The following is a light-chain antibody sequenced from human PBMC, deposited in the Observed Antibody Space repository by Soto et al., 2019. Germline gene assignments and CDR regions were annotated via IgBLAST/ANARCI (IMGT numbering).Light chain of an antibody. J-gene: IGKJ4*01. V-gene: IGKV4-1*01. CDR2: WAS. CDR3: QQYSTPPLT. CDR1: QSVLSGSSGSNKRDS. Sequence: DIVMTQSPDSLAVSLGERATITCKSSQSVLSGSSGSNKRDSLAWYQQRPGQPPRLLIYWASTREFGVPDRFSGSGSGTEFTLTINGLQAEDVAVYYCQQYSTPPLTFGGGTKVEIK.